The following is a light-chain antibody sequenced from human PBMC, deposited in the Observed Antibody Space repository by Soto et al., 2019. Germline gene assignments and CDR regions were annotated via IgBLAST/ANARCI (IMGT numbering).Light chain of an antibody. Sequence: DIQLTQSPSFLSASVGDRLTITYRASQDIRSSLAWYQQKPGKAPNLLIYTVYTLQSGVPSRFSGSRSGTEVTLTISSLQPEDFATYYCQQFNSSPFTFGGGTKVEI. V-gene: IGKV1-9*01. CDR1: QDIRSS. CDR3: QQFNSSPFT. J-gene: IGKJ4*01. CDR2: TVY.